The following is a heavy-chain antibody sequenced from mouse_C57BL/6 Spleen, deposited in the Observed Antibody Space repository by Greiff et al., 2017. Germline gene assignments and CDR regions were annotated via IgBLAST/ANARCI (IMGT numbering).Heavy chain of an antibody. J-gene: IGHJ2*01. CDR3: ASIANFSLDY. CDR2: IDPSDSYT. CDR1: GYTFTSYW. D-gene: IGHD1-1*01. V-gene: IGHV1-50*01. Sequence: VQLKQPGAELVKPGASVKLSCKASGYTFTSYWMQWVKQRPGQGLEWIGEIDPSDSYTNYNQKFKGKATLTVDTSSSTAYMQLSSLTSEDSAVYYCASIANFSLDYWGQGTTLTVSS.